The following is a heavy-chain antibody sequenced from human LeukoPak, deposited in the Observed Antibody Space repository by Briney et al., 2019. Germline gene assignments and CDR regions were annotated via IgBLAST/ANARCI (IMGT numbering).Heavy chain of an antibody. J-gene: IGHJ4*02. Sequence: PSETLSLTCTVSGGSISSYYWRWIRQPPGKGLEWIGYIYYSGSTNYNPSLKSRVTISVDTSKNQFSLKLSSVTAADTAVYYCARGNWGSGYYLDYWGQGTLVTVSS. D-gene: IGHD7-27*01. CDR1: GGSISSYY. V-gene: IGHV4-59*08. CDR2: IYYSGST. CDR3: ARGNWGSGYYLDY.